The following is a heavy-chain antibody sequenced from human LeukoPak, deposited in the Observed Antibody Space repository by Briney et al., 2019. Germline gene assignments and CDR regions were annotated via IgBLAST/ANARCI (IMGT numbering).Heavy chain of an antibody. CDR3: AASGSFNFDY. D-gene: IGHD1-26*01. J-gene: IGHJ4*02. Sequence: TETLSLTCTVSGGSISSYYWSWIRQPAGKGLEWIGRIYTSGGTNYNPSLKSRVTMSLDTSKNQFSLKLSSVTAADTAVYYCAASGSFNFDYWGQGTLITVSS. CDR1: GGSISSYY. CDR2: IYTSGGT. V-gene: IGHV4-4*07.